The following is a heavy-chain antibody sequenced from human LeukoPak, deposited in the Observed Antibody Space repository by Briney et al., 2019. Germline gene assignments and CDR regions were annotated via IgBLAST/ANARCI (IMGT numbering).Heavy chain of an antibody. CDR3: ALIVVAGTRFDY. Sequence: VASVKVSCKASGYTFTGYYIHWVRQAPGQGLEWMGRINPKSGGTNYAQKFQGRVTMTRDTSISTAYMELSRLRSDDTAVYYCALIVVAGTRFDYWGPGTLVTVSS. V-gene: IGHV1-2*06. D-gene: IGHD6-19*01. CDR2: INPKSGGT. J-gene: IGHJ4*02. CDR1: GYTFTGYY.